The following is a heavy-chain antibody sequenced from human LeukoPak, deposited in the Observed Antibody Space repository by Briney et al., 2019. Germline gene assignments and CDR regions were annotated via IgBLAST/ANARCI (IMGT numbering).Heavy chain of an antibody. CDR3: ARHYGDYVQGDY. D-gene: IGHD4-17*01. J-gene: IGHJ4*02. CDR1: GFTVSSHY. Sequence: QSGGSLRLSCAASGFTVSSHYMSWVRQAPGKGLEWVSVTFSSGSTYYADSVKGRFTISRDTSKNTLYLQMNSLRAEDTAVYYCARHYGDYVQGDYWGQGTLVTVSS. V-gene: IGHV3-66*04. CDR2: TFSSGST.